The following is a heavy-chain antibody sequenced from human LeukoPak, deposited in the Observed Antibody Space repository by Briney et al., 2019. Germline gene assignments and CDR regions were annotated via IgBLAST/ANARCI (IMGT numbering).Heavy chain of an antibody. V-gene: IGHV4-34*01. Sequence: PSETLSLTCAVYGGSLSGYYWSWIRQPPGKGLEWIGEINHRGSTNYNPSLKSRVTISVDTSKNQFSLKLSSVTAADTAVYYCARAGADCSSTSCYPVGLPYYYMDVWGKGTTVTVSS. CDR2: INHRGST. D-gene: IGHD2-2*01. CDR3: ARAGADCSSTSCYPVGLPYYYMDV. CDR1: GGSLSGYY. J-gene: IGHJ6*03.